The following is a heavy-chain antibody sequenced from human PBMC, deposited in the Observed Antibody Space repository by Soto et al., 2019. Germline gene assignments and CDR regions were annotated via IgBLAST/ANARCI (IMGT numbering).Heavy chain of an antibody. CDR2: MNPNTGNT. V-gene: IGHV1-8*01. CDR1: GYTFTSYD. J-gene: IGHJ4*02. Sequence: QVQLVQSGAEVKKPGASVKVSCKASGYTFTSYDINWVRQATGQGLEWMGWMNPNTGNTGYAQKFQGKVPMTRNTSIRTADMGLSSLRSEDTAVYYCARGRNGTPDYWRQGTLVTVSS. CDR3: ARGRNGTPDY. D-gene: IGHD1-1*01.